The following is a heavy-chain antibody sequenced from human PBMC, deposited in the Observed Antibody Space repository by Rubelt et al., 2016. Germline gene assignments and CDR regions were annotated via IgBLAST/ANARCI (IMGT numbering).Heavy chain of an antibody. CDR2: MDPSDSYT. CDR3: ARHVLHCSGGSCYQFDY. J-gene: IGHJ4*02. V-gene: IGHV5-10-1*01. D-gene: IGHD2-15*01. Sequence: NTGESLRISCQGSGYSFTSYWISWVRQMPGKGLEWMGRMDPSDSYTKYSPPFQGHVTISADKSISTAYLQWSSLKASDTAMYYCARHVLHCSGGSCYQFDYWGQGTLVTVSS. CDR1: GYSFTSYW.